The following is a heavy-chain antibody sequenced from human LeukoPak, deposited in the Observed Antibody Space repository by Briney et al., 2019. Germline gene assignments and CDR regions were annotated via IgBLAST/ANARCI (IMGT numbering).Heavy chain of an antibody. CDR3: ARSLTTLTYEGY. V-gene: IGHV3-21*01. Sequence: GGSLRLSCAASGFTFSGYMMNWVRQAPGKGLEWVSSINSGSTYTYYTESVKGRFTVSRDNAKNSLFLQMNSLRAEDTAIYYCARSLTTLTYEGYWGQGTLVTVSS. J-gene: IGHJ4*02. CDR2: INSGSTYT. CDR1: GFTFSGYM. D-gene: IGHD1-1*01.